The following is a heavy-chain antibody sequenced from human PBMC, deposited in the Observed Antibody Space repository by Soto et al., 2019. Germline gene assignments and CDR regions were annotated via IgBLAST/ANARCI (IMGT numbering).Heavy chain of an antibody. D-gene: IGHD4-17*01. J-gene: IGHJ4*02. CDR3: AKLSARDYGDQIDS. CDR1: GFAFSTYA. CDR2: SGSGGST. Sequence: EVQLLESGGGLVQPGGSLRLSCAASGFAFSTYAMTWVRQAPGMGLEWVSTSGSGGSTYYADSVKGRFTISRDNSKNTLYLQVSSLRADDTAVYYCAKLSARDYGDQIDSWGQGTLVTASS. V-gene: IGHV3-23*01.